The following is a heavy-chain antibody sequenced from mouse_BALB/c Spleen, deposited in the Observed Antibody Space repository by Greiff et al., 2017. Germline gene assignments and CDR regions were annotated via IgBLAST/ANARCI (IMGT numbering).Heavy chain of an antibody. CDR2: IYPGDGDT. V-gene: IGHV1-80*01. D-gene: IGHD4-1*01. CDR1: GYAFSSYW. J-gene: IGHJ2*01. CDR3: ARSGANYFDY. Sequence: QVQLQQSGAELVRPGSSVKISCKASGYAFSSYWMNWVKQRPGQGLEWIGQIYPGDGDTNYNGKFKGKATLTADKSSSTAYMQLSSLTSEDSAVYFRARSGANYFDYWGQGTTLPGPS.